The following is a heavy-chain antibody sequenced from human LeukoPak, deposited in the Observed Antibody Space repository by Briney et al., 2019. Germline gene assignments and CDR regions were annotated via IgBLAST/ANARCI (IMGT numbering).Heavy chain of an antibody. CDR1: GGSFSGYY. CDR2: INHSGST. Sequence: SETLSLTCAVYGGSFSGYYWSWIRQPPGNGLEWIGEINHSGSTNYNPSLKSRVTISVDTSKNQFSLRLSSVTAADTAVYYCARGAELFDYWGQGTLVTVSS. V-gene: IGHV4-34*01. CDR3: ARGAELFDY. D-gene: IGHD1-26*01. J-gene: IGHJ4*02.